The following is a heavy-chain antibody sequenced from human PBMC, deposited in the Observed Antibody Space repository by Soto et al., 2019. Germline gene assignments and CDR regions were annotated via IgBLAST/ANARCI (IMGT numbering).Heavy chain of an antibody. CDR2: ISYDGSNK. Sequence: GGSLRLSCAASGFTFSSYAMHWVRQAPGKGLEWVAVISYDGSNKYYADSVKGRFTISRDNSKNTLYLQMNSLRAEDTAVYYWAREGTGFGELYYYYYGMDVWGQGTTVTVSS. D-gene: IGHD3-10*01. CDR1: GFTFSSYA. V-gene: IGHV3-30-3*01. J-gene: IGHJ6*02. CDR3: AREGTGFGELYYYYYGMDV.